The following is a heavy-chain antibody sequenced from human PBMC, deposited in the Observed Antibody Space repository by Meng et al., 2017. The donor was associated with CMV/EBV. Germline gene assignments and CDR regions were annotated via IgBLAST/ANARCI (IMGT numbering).Heavy chain of an antibody. J-gene: IGHJ4*02. CDR1: GFTFSSYG. D-gene: IGHD3-3*01. Sequence: GGSLRLSCAASGFTFSSYGMHWVRQAPGKGLEWVAFIRYDGSNKYYADSVKGRFTISRDNSKNTLYLQVNSLRAEDTAVYYCARVAIFGVALDYWGQGTLVTVSS. CDR3: ARVAIFGVALDY. V-gene: IGHV3-30*02. CDR2: IRYDGSNK.